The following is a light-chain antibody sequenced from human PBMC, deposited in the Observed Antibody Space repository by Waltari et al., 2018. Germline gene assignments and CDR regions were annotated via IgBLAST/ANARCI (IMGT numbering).Light chain of an antibody. Sequence: ELVFTQSPVILSLSPGETATPSCRASQSVTNYLAWYQQRPGQAPRLLIYHASTRATGIPARFSGSGSGTDFTLTINSLEPEDFAVYYCQQRGTWPPITFGQGTRLEIK. CDR3: QQRGTWPPIT. J-gene: IGKJ5*01. CDR2: HAS. CDR1: QSVTNY. V-gene: IGKV3-11*01.